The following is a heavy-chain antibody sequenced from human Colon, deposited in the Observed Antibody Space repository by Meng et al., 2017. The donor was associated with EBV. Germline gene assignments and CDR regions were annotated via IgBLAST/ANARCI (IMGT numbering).Heavy chain of an antibody. D-gene: IGHD6-19*01. CDR3: ARVSSGWDYFDY. CDR1: GGSVSSGGYY. CDR2: IYYSGST. Sequence: RLKRSGPGLVGPSQTRSLTCTVSGGSVSSGGYYWTWIRQHPGKGLEWFGHIYYSGSTFSNPSLKRRVIISIDTSKNQFSLNLRSVTAADTAVYYCARVSSGWDYFDYWGQGTLVTVSS. J-gene: IGHJ4*02. V-gene: IGHV4-31*03.